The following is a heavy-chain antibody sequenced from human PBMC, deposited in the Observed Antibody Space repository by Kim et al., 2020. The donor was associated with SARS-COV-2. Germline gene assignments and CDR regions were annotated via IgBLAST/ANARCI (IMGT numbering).Heavy chain of an antibody. D-gene: IGHD2-8*01. CDR1: EFTLSSYS. CDR2: ISSSSSTI. V-gene: IGHV3-48*02. J-gene: IGHJ5*02. Sequence: GGSLRLSCAASEFTLSSYSMNWARQAPGKGLEWVSYISSSSSTIYYADSVKGRFTISRDNAKNSLYLQMNSLRDEDTAVYYCARVTNGGLDPWGQGTLVTVSS. CDR3: ARVTNGGLDP.